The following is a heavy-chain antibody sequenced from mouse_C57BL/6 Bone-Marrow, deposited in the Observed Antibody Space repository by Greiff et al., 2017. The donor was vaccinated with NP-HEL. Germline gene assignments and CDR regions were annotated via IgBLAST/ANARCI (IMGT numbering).Heavy chain of an antibody. CDR1: GYTFTSYW. J-gene: IGHJ3*01. V-gene: IGHV1-69*01. Sequence: QVQLQQPGAELVMPGASVKLSCKASGYTFTSYWMHWVKQRPGQGLEWIGEIDPSDSYTHYNQKFKGKSTLTVDKSSSTAYMQLSSLTSEDAAVYYCAREDDGYPGFAYWGQGTLVTVSA. CDR3: AREDDGYPGFAY. CDR2: IDPSDSYT. D-gene: IGHD2-3*01.